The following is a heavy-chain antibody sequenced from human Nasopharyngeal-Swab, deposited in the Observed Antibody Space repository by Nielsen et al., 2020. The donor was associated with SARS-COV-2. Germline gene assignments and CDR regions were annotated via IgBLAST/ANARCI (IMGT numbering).Heavy chain of an antibody. CDR1: GYTFTSYY. V-gene: IGHV1-46*01. D-gene: IGHD3-10*01. J-gene: IGHJ6*02. CDR2: INPSGGST. CDR3: ARDSKEYGSGRPYYYGMDV. Sequence: ASVKVSCKASGYTFTSYYMHWVRQAPGQGLEWMGIINPSGGSTSYAQKFQGRVTMTRDTSTSTVYMELSSLRSEDTAVYYCARDSKEYGSGRPYYYGMDVWGQGTTVTVSS.